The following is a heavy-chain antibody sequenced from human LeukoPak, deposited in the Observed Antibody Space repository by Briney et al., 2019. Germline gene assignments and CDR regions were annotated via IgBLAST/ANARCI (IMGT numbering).Heavy chain of an antibody. J-gene: IGHJ4*02. D-gene: IGHD3-16*02. Sequence: GGSLRLSCAASGFTFSSYAMSWVRQAPGKGLECVSASSGSGGSTYYADSVKGRFTISRDNSKNTLYLQMNSLRAEDTAVYYCAKELIENYDYVWGSYRYSAFDYWGQGTLVTVSS. CDR2: SSGSGGST. V-gene: IGHV3-23*01. CDR3: AKELIENYDYVWGSYRYSAFDY. CDR1: GFTFSSYA.